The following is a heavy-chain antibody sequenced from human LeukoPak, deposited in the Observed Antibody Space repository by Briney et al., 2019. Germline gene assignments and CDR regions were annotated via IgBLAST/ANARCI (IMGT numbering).Heavy chain of an antibody. CDR1: GFTSSSYW. Sequence: PGGSLTLSCALSGFTSSSYWMHWVRQVPGKGLVWVSRINDDGTYTVYADSVKGRFTISRDNSKNTLYLQMGCLRAEDMAEYYCARVGDQDAFDIWGQGTMVTVSS. CDR2: INDDGTYT. V-gene: IGHV3-74*01. CDR3: ARVGDQDAFDI. D-gene: IGHD2-21*01. J-gene: IGHJ3*02.